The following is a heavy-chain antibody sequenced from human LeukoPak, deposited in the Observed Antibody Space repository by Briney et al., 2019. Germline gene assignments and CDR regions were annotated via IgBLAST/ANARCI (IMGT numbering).Heavy chain of an antibody. J-gene: IGHJ4*02. CDR2: IYYSGST. CDR3: ARPYYYDSSGHN. Sequence: PSETLSLTCTVSGGSISSSSYYWGWIRQPPGKGLEWIGSIYYSGSTYYNPSLKSRVTISVDTSKNQFSLKLSSVTAADTAVYYCARPYYYDSSGHNWGQGTLVTVSS. CDR1: GGSISSSSYY. V-gene: IGHV4-39*07. D-gene: IGHD3-22*01.